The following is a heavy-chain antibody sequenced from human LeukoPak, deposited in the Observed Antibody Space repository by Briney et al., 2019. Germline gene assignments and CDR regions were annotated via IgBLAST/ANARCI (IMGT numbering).Heavy chain of an antibody. V-gene: IGHV3-20*04. CDR1: GFTFDDYG. CDR2: INWNGGST. J-gene: IGHJ5*02. CDR3: ARDSTFIAAAGNNWFDP. D-gene: IGHD6-13*01. Sequence: GGSLRLSCAASGFTFDDYGMSWVRQAPGKELEWVSGINWNGGSTGYADSVKGRFTISRDNAKNSLYLQMNSLRAEDTALYYCARDSTFIAAAGNNWFDPWGQGTLVTVSS.